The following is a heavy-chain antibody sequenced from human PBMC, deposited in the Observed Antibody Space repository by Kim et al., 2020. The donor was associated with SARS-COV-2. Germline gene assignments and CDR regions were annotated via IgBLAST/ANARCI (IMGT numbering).Heavy chain of an antibody. CDR2: LSDTGVNI. CDR3: ARDRGYGF. J-gene: IGHJ4*02. V-gene: IGHV3-23*01. Sequence: GGSLRLSCVGSGFTFGASAMSWLRQAPGKGLEWISSLSDTGVNIYYADSVRGRFTISRDKSKNKLYLQMTSLRSEDTAMYYCARDRGYGFWGRGTLVTVSS. D-gene: IGHD3-22*01. CDR1: GFTFGASA.